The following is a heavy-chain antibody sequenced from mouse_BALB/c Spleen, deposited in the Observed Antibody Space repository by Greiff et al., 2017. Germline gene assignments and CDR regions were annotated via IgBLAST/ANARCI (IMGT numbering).Heavy chain of an antibody. D-gene: IGHD2-10*02. Sequence: VQLQQSGPELVKPGASVKMSCKASGYTFTSYVMHWVKQKPGQGLEWIGYINPYNDGTNYNEKFKGKATLTSDKSSSTAYMELSSLTSEDSAVYYCASGYGNYLDYWGQGTTLTVSS. V-gene: IGHV1-14*01. CDR1: GYTFTSYV. J-gene: IGHJ2*01. CDR2: INPYNDGT. CDR3: ASGYGNYLDY.